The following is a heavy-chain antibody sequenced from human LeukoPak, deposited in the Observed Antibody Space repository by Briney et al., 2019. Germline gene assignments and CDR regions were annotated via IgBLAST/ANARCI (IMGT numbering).Heavy chain of an antibody. CDR1: GYTFTGYY. J-gene: IGHJ6*02. Sequence: GASVKVSCKASGYTFTGYYMHWVRQAPGQGLEWMGWINPNSGGTNYAQKFQGRVTMTRDTSISTAYLQWSSLKASDTAMYYCARRDDSSGPMDVWGQGTTVTVSS. CDR3: ARRDDSSGPMDV. D-gene: IGHD3-22*01. CDR2: INPNSGGT. V-gene: IGHV1-2*02.